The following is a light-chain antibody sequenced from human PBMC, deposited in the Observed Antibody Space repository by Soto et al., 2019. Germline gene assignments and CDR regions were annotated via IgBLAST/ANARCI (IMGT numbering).Light chain of an antibody. CDR2: KAS. V-gene: IGKV1-5*03. CDR3: QHYESYSEA. Sequence: DIQMTQSPSTLSGSVGDRVTITCRASQTISSWLAWYQQKPGKAPKLLIYKASTLKSGVPSRFSGSGSGTEFTLTISSLQPEDFATYYCQHYESYSEAFGQGTKVDIK. J-gene: IGKJ1*01. CDR1: QTISSW.